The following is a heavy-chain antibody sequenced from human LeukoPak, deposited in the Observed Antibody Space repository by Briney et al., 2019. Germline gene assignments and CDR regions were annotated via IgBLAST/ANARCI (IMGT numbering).Heavy chain of an antibody. J-gene: IGHJ4*02. CDR3: ARDLDWILFDY. CDR1: GFTFSTYW. Sequence: GGSLRLSCAASGFTFSTYWMHWVRQAPGKGLVWVSRLRPEGTTTAYADSVKGRFTISRDNAKNTLFLQMNSLSAEDTAVYYCARDLDWILFDYWGRGTLVTVSS. CDR2: LRPEGTTT. D-gene: IGHD3-9*01. V-gene: IGHV3-74*03.